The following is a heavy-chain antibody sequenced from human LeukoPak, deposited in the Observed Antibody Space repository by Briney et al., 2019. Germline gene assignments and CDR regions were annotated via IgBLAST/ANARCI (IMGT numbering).Heavy chain of an antibody. CDR2: ISYDGSNK. V-gene: IGHV3-30-3*01. J-gene: IGHJ4*02. Sequence: GRSLRLSCAAFGFTFSSYAMHWVRQAPGKGLEWVAVISYDGSNKYYADSVKGRFTISRDNSKNTLYLQMNSLRAEETAVYYCVRAQMPIAAAGSDYWGQGTLVTVSS. D-gene: IGHD6-13*01. CDR3: VRAQMPIAAAGSDY. CDR1: GFTFSSYA.